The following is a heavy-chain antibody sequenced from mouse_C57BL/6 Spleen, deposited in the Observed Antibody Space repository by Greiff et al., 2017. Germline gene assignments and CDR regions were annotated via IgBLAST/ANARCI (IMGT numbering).Heavy chain of an antibody. Sequence: QVQLQQPGAELVKPGASVKLSCKASGYTFTSYWMQWVKQRPGQGLEWIGEIDPSDSYTNYNQKFKGKATLTVDTSSSTAYMQLSSLTSEDSAVYYCAKRLGYSNYPCYWGQGTTLTVSS. CDR1: GYTFTSYW. CDR2: IDPSDSYT. CDR3: AKRLGYSNYPCY. D-gene: IGHD2-5*01. J-gene: IGHJ2*01. V-gene: IGHV1-50*01.